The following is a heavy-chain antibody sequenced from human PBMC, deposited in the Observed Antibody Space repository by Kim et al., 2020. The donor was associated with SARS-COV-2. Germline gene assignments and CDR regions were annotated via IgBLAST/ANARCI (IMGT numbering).Heavy chain of an antibody. Sequence: GGSLRLSCAASGFTFDDYTMHWVRQAPGKGLEWVSLISWDGGSTYYADSVKGRFTISRDNSKNSLYLQMNSLRTEDTALYYCAKDGGYSYGYGGMDVWGQGTTVTVSS. V-gene: IGHV3-43*01. CDR2: ISWDGGST. CDR1: GFTFDDYT. J-gene: IGHJ6*02. D-gene: IGHD5-18*01. CDR3: AKDGGYSYGYGGMDV.